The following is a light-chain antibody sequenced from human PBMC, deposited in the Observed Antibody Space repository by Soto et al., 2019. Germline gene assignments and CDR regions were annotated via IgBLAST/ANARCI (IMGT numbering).Light chain of an antibody. V-gene: IGKV3-20*01. CDR3: QQYGSSPWT. CDR1: QSVGNSH. Sequence: ETVLTQSPGTLYFSPGERATFSCVASQSVGNSHVAWYQQRHGLPPRLLIYGASSRATGIPDRFSGSGSGTDFTLTISRLEPEDFAVYYCQQYGSSPWTFGQGTKV. CDR2: GAS. J-gene: IGKJ1*01.